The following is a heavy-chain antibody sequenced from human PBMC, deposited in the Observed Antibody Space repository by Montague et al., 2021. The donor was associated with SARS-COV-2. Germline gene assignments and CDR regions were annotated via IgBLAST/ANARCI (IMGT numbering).Heavy chain of an antibody. CDR1: GGSISSYY. D-gene: IGHD5-18*01. V-gene: IGHV4-59*01. Sequence: SESLSLTCNVSGGSISSYYYSWIWQPPRRGLQRIGYVYYNGTTNYNPSLKSRVTISVDKSKNQFALTLNSVTAADTAVYYCAREFSDGYTPYFDFWGQGTLVTVSS. CDR3: AREFSDGYTPYFDF. J-gene: IGHJ4*02. CDR2: VYYNGTT.